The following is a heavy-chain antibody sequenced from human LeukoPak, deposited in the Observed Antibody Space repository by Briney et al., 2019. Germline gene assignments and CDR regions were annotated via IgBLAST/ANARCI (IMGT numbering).Heavy chain of an antibody. V-gene: IGHV1-3*01. CDR3: ASSPAGGNFREQYFQH. D-gene: IGHD4-23*01. Sequence: ASVKVSCKASGYIFTSNAIQWVRQAPGQRLEWMGWINVGNGNTKYSQKFQGRVTITRDTSASTAYMEVSSLRYEDTAVYYCASSPAGGNFREQYFQHWGQGTLVTVSS. J-gene: IGHJ1*01. CDR1: GYIFTSNA. CDR2: INVGNGNT.